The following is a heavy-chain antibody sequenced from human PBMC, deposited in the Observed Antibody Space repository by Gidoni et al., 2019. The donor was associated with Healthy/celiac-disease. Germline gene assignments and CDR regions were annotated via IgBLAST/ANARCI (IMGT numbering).Heavy chain of an antibody. J-gene: IGHJ5*02. V-gene: IGHV4-61*02. D-gene: IGHD3-22*01. CDR3: ARGHSSEGSGP. CDR1: GGSISSGSYY. CDR2: IYTSGST. Sequence: QVQLQESGPGLVKPSQTLSLTCTVSGGSISSGSYYWSWIRQPAGKGLEWIGRIYTSGSTNYNPSLKSRVTISVDTSKNQFSLKLSSVTAADTAVYYCARGHSSEGSGPWGQGTLVTVSS.